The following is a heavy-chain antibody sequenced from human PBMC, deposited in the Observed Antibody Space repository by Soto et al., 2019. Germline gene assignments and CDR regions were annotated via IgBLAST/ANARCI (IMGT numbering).Heavy chain of an antibody. CDR3: AKEVGSMEVFYDSGGPHYFDF. CDR2: ISGSGDSK. J-gene: IGHJ4*02. Sequence: EVQLLESGGGLVQPGGSLRLSCAASGFTFRNYAMSWVRQAPGKGLEWVSSISGSGDSKYYADSVKGRVIISRDSSTNTVFLQMNSLRAEDTAVFYCAKEVGSMEVFYDSGGPHYFDFWGQGAQVTVSS. V-gene: IGHV3-23*01. D-gene: IGHD3-22*01. CDR1: GFTFRNYA.